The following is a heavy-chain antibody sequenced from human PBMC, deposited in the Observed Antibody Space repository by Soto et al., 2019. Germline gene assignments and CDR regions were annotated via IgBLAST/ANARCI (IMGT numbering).Heavy chain of an antibody. CDR1: GYSFTSYW. J-gene: IGHJ6*02. D-gene: IGHD1-26*01. CDR2: IYPGDSDS. CDR3: ARLDSGSYPYYYYGMDV. Sequence: GESLKISCKVSGYSFTSYWIGWVRQMPGKGLEWMGGIYPGDSDSRYSPSFQGQVTISADNSISTAYLQWSSLKASDTAMYYCARLDSGSYPYYYYGMDVWGQGTTVTVSS. V-gene: IGHV5-51*01.